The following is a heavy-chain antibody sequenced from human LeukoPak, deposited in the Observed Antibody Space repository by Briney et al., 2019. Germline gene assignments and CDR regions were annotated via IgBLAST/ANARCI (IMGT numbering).Heavy chain of an antibody. D-gene: IGHD4-17*01. CDR3: ARDPNYADYLAFDL. J-gene: IGHJ5*02. Sequence: ASVKVSCKASGDTFSNYAISWVRQAPGQGLEWMGRIIPILGIVDYAQKFRGRVTITADKSTSTGYMELSSLKSEDTAVYYCARDPNYADYLAFDLWGQGTLVTASS. CDR1: GDTFSNYA. V-gene: IGHV1-69*04. CDR2: IIPILGIV.